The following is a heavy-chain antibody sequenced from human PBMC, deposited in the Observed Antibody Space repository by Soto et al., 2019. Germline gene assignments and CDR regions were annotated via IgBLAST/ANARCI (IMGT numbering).Heavy chain of an antibody. CDR2: IIPIFGTA. Sequence: SVKGSCRASGGTFSSYAISWVRQAPGQGLEWMGGIIPIFGTANYAQKFQGRVTITADKSTGTAYMELRSLRPEDTAVYSCAKGIVVVPDAFDLWGQGKMVTVSS. J-gene: IGHJ3*01. CDR3: AKGIVVVPDAFDL. D-gene: IGHD3-22*01. CDR1: GGTFSSYA. V-gene: IGHV1-69*06.